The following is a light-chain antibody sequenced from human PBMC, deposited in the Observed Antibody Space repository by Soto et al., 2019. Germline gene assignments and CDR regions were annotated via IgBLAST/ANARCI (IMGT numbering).Light chain of an antibody. CDR3: QQYVSSPWA. Sequence: EIVLAQSPGTLSLSPGERATLSCRASQSVTNSFLAWYQQKPGQAPRLLIYGASRRATGIPDRFTGSESGTDFNLSISRLEPEDFAVYYCQQYVSSPWAFGQGTKVEI. V-gene: IGKV3-20*01. J-gene: IGKJ1*01. CDR1: QSVTNSF. CDR2: GAS.